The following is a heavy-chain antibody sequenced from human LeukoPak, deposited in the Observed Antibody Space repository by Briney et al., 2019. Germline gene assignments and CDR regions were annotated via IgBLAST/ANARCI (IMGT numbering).Heavy chain of an antibody. CDR2: IFHSGGT. CDR1: GYSISSGYY. V-gene: IGHV4-38-2*02. D-gene: IGHD6-13*01. CDR3: ARAAAYNLDH. Sequence: SETLSLTCTVSGYSISSGYYWGWIRQPPGKGLEWIGSIFHSGGTNYNPSLKSRVTISIDTSKNQLSLNLNSVTAADTAVYYCARAAAYNLDHWGQGTLVIVSS. J-gene: IGHJ4*02.